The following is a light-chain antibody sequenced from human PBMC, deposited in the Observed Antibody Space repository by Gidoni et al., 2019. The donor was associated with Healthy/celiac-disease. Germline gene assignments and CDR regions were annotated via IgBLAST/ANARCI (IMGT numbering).Light chain of an antibody. J-gene: IGKJ1*01. V-gene: IGKV1-39*01. CDR1: QSISSY. CDR3: QQSYSTPPVT. CDR2: AAS. Sequence: DIQMTKSPSSLSASVGDRVTITCRASQSISSYLNWYQQKPGKAPKLLIYAASSLQSGVPSRFSGSGSGTDFTLTISSLQPEDFVTYYCQQSYSTPPVTFXQXTQVEIK.